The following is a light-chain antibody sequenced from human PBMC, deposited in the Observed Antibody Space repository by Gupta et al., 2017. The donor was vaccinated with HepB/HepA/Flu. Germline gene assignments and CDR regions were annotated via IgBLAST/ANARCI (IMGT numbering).Light chain of an antibody. J-gene: IGKJ4*01. Sequence: DIQMTQSPSSLSASVGDRVTITCRASQTISNFLNWYQQKPGEAPKLLIYAASSMQTGVPSRFSASGSGTDFTLSIISLQPEDFATYYCQQSYSTPLTFGGGTKVEI. CDR3: QQSYSTPLT. CDR2: AAS. CDR1: QTISNF. V-gene: IGKV1-39*01.